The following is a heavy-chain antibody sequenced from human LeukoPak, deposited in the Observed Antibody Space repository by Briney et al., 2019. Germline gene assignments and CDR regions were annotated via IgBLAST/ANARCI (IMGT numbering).Heavy chain of an antibody. J-gene: IGHJ3*02. V-gene: IGHV4-4*07. D-gene: IGHD3-22*01. CDR1: GGCISSYY. Sequence: SDTLSLTCTVSGGCISSYYWSWIRQPAGKGLDGIGRSYTSGSTNYNPSLKSRVTMSVDTSKNQFSLKLSSVTAADTAVYYCAIPYYDSSGYYYGDAFDIWGQGTMVTVSS. CDR2: SYTSGST. CDR3: AIPYYDSSGYYYGDAFDI.